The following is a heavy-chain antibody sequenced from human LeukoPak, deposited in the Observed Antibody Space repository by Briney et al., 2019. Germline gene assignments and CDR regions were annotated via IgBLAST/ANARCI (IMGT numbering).Heavy chain of an antibody. CDR3: AKGGVQETFRCGIDS. Sequence: VGSLRLSCAASGVSFSHYYMHWVRQAPRKGLEWVALISGDGGIRYYRASVRGGSTSSRDNVGNTFYLQMSSLRAEEPACYYFAKGGVQETFRCGIDSWGQGTLVRVSS. CDR2: ISGDGGIR. V-gene: IGHV3-30*18. D-gene: IGHD2-8*01. CDR1: GVSFSHYY. J-gene: IGHJ4*02.